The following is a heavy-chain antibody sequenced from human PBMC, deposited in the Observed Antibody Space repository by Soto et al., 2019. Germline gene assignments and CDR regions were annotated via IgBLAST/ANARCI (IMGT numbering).Heavy chain of an antibody. Sequence: QVQLQESGPGLVKPSETLSLTCTVSGGSISSYYWSWIRQPPGKGLEWIGYIYYSGSTNYNPSLKRRVTISVDTSKNQFSLKLSSVTAADTAVYYCARADYGDYVVYGMDVWGQGTTVTVSS. D-gene: IGHD4-17*01. J-gene: IGHJ6*02. CDR2: IYYSGST. CDR1: GGSISSYY. V-gene: IGHV4-59*01. CDR3: ARADYGDYVVYGMDV.